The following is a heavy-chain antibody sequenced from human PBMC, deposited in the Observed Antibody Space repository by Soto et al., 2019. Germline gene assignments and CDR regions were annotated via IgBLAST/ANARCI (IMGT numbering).Heavy chain of an antibody. D-gene: IGHD3-22*01. J-gene: IGHJ6*02. CDR3: AAGSHYYDSSGYYYVYYYYGMDV. CDR1: GFTFTSSA. CDR2: FVVGSGNT. V-gene: IGHV1-58*01. Sequence: SVKLSCKASGFTFTSSAVQWVRQARRQRLEWIGWFVVGSGNTNYAQKFQERVTITRDMSTSTAYMELSSLRSEDTAVYYCAAGSHYYDSSGYYYVYYYYGMDVWGQGTTVTVSS.